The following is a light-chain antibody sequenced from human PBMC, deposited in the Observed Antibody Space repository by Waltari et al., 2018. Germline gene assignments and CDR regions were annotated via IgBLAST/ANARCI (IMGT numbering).Light chain of an antibody. CDR1: SSDVGGYNY. V-gene: IGLV2-14*03. CDR3: SSYTSSTTA. Sequence: QSALTQPASVSGSPGQSITISCTGTSSDVGGYNYVSWYQQHPGKAPKRMISDVSNRPSGVSNRFSVSKSGNTPSLTISGLQAEDEADYYCSSYTSSTTAFGTGTKVTVL. CDR2: DVS. J-gene: IGLJ1*01.